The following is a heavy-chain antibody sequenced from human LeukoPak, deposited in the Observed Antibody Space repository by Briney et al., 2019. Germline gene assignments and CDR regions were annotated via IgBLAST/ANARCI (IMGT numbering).Heavy chain of an antibody. D-gene: IGHD3-22*01. V-gene: IGHV3-74*01. Sequence: PGGSLRLSCAASGFTYSSYWMHWVRQAPGKGLVWVSRINSDGSSTSYADSVKGRFTISRDNAKNTLYLQMNSLRAEDTAVYYCARVYDSSGYYAYYYGMDVWGQGTTVTVSS. CDR1: GFTYSSYW. CDR2: INSDGSST. J-gene: IGHJ6*02. CDR3: ARVYDSSGYYAYYYGMDV.